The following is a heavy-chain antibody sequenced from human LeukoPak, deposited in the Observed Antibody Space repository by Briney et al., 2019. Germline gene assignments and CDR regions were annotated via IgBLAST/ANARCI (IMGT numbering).Heavy chain of an antibody. V-gene: IGHV3-72*01. CDR1: GFTFSDHF. Sequence: GGSLRLSCASSGFTFSDHFLDLLRQAPGKGLEWVGRTRSKANSYITEYAASVKGRFTISRDDSKNSLYLQMSSLKTDDTAMYYCASIRGTFGYWGQGTLVTVSS. CDR2: TRSKANSYIT. CDR3: ASIRGTFGY. D-gene: IGHD1-26*01. J-gene: IGHJ4*02.